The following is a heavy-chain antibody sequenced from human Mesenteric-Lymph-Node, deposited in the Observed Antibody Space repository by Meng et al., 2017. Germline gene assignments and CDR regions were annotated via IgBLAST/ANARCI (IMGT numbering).Heavy chain of an antibody. CDR2: IDPDGSDP. CDR1: GFSFTDHW. D-gene: IGHD1-1*01. Sequence: VRLVGSGGGLFPPGGSLRLSCTASGFSFTDHWMHWVRQGPGKGPVWVSRIDPDGSDPTYADSVKGRFSISRDNAKNTVYLQMNSLRAEDSALYYCTNDRLNHWGQGALVTVSS. CDR3: TNDRLNH. V-gene: IGHV3-74*03. J-gene: IGHJ1*01.